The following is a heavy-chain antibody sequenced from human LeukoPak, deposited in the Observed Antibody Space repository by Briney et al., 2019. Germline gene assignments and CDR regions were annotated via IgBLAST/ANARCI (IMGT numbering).Heavy chain of an antibody. CDR3: ARASGSWYYFDY. CDR1: GFTFSSYW. Sequence: PGGSLRLPCAASGFTFSSYWMHWVRQAPGKGLVWVSRINSDGSSTSYADSVKGRFTISRDNAKNTLYLQMNSLRAEDTAVYCCARASGSWYYFDYWGQGTLVTVSS. D-gene: IGHD6-13*01. J-gene: IGHJ4*02. CDR2: INSDGSST. V-gene: IGHV3-74*01.